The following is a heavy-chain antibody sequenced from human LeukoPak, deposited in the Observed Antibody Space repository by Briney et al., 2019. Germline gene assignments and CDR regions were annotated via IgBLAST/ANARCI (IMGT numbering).Heavy chain of an antibody. Sequence: SETLSLTCTVSGYSISSGYYWGWIRQPPGKGLEWIGSIYYSGSTYYNPSLKSRVTISVDTSKNQFSLKLSSVTAADTAVYYCARGGRITMIVVVPPGPLDYWGQGTLVTVSS. CDR2: IYYSGST. CDR1: GYSISSGYY. V-gene: IGHV4-38-2*02. J-gene: IGHJ4*02. CDR3: ARGGRITMIVVVPPGPLDY. D-gene: IGHD3-22*01.